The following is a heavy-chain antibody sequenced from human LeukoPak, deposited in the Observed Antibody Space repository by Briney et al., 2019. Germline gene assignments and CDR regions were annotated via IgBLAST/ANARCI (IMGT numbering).Heavy chain of an antibody. CDR3: ARTRSHYNSYYYEPYYYGMDV. D-gene: IGHD3-22*01. Sequence: SETLSLTCTVSGGSISSYYWSWIRQPPGKRLEWIGYIYHSGRTNYNPSLKSRVTISVDTSKNQFSLKLSSVTAADTAVYYCARTRSHYNSYYYEPYYYGMDVWGQGTTVTVSS. J-gene: IGHJ6*02. V-gene: IGHV4-59*01. CDR2: IYHSGRT. CDR1: GGSISSYY.